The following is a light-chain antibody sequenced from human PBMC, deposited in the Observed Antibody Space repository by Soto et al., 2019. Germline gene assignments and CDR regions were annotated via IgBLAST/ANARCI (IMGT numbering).Light chain of an antibody. Sequence: DIQMTQSPSSMSAFVGDRVTITCRASQSIANYLNWYQQKPGKAPEVLIYVASNLKRGVPSRFSGSGSGTDFTLTISSLQPEDFATYYCQQANSFPLTFGGGTKVEIK. CDR3: QQANSFPLT. V-gene: IGKV1-12*01. CDR1: QSIANY. J-gene: IGKJ4*01. CDR2: VAS.